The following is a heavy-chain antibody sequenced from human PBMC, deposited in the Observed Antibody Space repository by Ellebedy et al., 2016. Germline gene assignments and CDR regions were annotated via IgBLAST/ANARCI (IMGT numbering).Heavy chain of an antibody. CDR1: GYTFTGYY. Sequence: ASVKVSCXASGYTFTGYYMHWVRQAPGQGLEWMGWINPNSGGTNYAQKFQGRVTMTRDTSISTAYMELSRLRSDDTAVYYCARNSSGPTWEAFDIWGQGTMVTVSS. CDR3: ARNSSGPTWEAFDI. D-gene: IGHD6-19*01. J-gene: IGHJ3*02. V-gene: IGHV1-2*02. CDR2: INPNSGGT.